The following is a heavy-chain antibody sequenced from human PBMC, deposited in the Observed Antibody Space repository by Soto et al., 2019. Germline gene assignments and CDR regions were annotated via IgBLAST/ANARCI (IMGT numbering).Heavy chain of an antibody. CDR3: ARSPQIGNSYGFVDH. D-gene: IGHD5-18*01. J-gene: IGHJ4*02. V-gene: IGHV4-4*02. CDR1: GGSVSSSNW. Sequence: SETLSLTCAVSGGSVSSSNWWSWVRQPPGKGLEWIGEIYHSGSTNYNPYLKSQVAISLDTSKKHFSLKLSPVTAADTAVYYCARSPQIGNSYGFVDHWGQGTLVT. CDR2: IYHSGST.